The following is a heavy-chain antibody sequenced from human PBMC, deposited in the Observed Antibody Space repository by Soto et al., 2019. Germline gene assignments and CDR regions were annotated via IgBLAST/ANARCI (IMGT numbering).Heavy chain of an antibody. V-gene: IGHV4-59*08. D-gene: IGHD4-4*01. Sequence: SETLSLTCTVSGGSNSGYFWTWIRQPPGKGLEWIGYVYYSGSTTYNPSLRGRVTISVDTSRNQFSLKLSSVTAADTAVYYCARHANRNYGVYYFDYWGPGTLVTV. CDR1: GGSNSGYF. CDR3: ARHANRNYGVYYFDY. CDR2: VYYSGST. J-gene: IGHJ4*02.